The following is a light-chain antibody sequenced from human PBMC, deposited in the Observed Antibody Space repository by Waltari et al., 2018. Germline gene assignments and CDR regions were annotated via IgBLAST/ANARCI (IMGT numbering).Light chain of an antibody. V-gene: IGLV1-44*01. J-gene: IGLJ3*02. CDR3: AAWDGRLDAWV. Sequence: QSVLTQPPSASGTPGPRVTISCSGSSSNIGPNTANWYQHLPGTAPKLLIYNNNQGPSGVPDRFSGSKSGTSASLAISGLQSEDEADYYCAAWDGRLDAWVFGGGTKLTVL. CDR1: SSNIGPNT. CDR2: NNN.